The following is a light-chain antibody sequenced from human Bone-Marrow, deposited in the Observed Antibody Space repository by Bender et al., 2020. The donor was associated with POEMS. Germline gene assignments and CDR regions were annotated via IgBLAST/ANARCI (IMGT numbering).Light chain of an antibody. CDR1: SSDVGGYNY. CDR3: QSYDNSLGGWV. J-gene: IGLJ3*02. CDR2: DVT. Sequence: QSALTQPASVSGSPGLSITISCTGTSSDVGGYNYVSWYQQHPGKAPKLMIYDVTNRPSGVSNRFSGSKSGTSASLAITGLQAEDEGDYYCQSYDNSLGGWVFGGGTKLTVL. V-gene: IGLV2-14*01.